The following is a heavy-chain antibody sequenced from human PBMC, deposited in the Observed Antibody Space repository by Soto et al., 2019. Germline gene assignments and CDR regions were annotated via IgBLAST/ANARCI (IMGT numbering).Heavy chain of an antibody. Sequence: PSETLSLTCTVSGGSISSSSYYWGWIRQPPGKGLEWIGSIYYSGSTYYNPSLKSRVTISVDTSKNQFSLKLSSVTAADTAVYYCASRNRGYCSGGSCYTLDGDAFDIWGQGTMVTVSS. J-gene: IGHJ3*02. CDR1: GGSISSSSYY. CDR3: ASRNRGYCSGGSCYTLDGDAFDI. D-gene: IGHD2-15*01. V-gene: IGHV4-39*01. CDR2: IYYSGST.